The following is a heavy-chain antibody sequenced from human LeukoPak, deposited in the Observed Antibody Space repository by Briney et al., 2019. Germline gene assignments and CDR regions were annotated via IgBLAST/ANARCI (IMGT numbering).Heavy chain of an antibody. CDR2: IIPIFGTA. CDR1: GGTFSSYA. Sequence: ASVKVSCKASGGTFSSYAISWVRQAPGQGLEWMGGIIPIFGTANYAQKFQGRVTITADESTSTAYMELSSLRSEDTAVYYCARESPNHCSSTSCYTDREYNWFDPWGQGTLVTVSS. J-gene: IGHJ5*02. CDR3: ARESPNHCSSTSCYTDREYNWFDP. V-gene: IGHV1-69*13. D-gene: IGHD2-2*01.